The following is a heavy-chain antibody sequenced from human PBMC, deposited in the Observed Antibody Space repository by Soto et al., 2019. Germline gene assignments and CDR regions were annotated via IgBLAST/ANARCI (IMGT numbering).Heavy chain of an antibody. V-gene: IGHV5-51*01. CDR3: ARCSEQLAGPPSSGGCAY. D-gene: IGHD6-6*01. CDR1: GYSFTSYW. CDR2: IYPGDSGT. J-gene: IGHJ4*02. Sequence: GEFLKISCKGSGYSFTSYWIGWVRQMPGKGLEWMGIIYPGDSGTRYSPSFQGQVTISAVKSIGTTYLQWSSLKASDTAMYYCARCSEQLAGPPSSGGCAYWGQGTLVTVSS.